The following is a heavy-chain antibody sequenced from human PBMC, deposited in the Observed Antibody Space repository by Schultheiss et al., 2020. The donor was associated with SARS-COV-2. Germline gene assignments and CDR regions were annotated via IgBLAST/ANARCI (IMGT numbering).Heavy chain of an antibody. J-gene: IGHJ6*02. CDR1: GYTFSSYG. V-gene: IGHV1-18*01. D-gene: IGHD6-13*01. CDR3: ATDQRPGAAGNFYYYGMDV. CDR2: INPANGNT. Sequence: ASVKVSCKASGYTFSSYGVTWVRQAPGQGLEWMGWINPANGNTNYAQKFQGRVTMTEDTSTDTAYMELSSLRSEDTAVYYCATDQRPGAAGNFYYYGMDVWGQGTTVTVSS.